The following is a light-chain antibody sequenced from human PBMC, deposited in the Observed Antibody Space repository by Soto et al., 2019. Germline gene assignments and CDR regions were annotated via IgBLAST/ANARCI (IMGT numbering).Light chain of an antibody. CDR2: EVS. CDR3: SAYTSSSKV. Sequence: QSVLTQPASVSGSPGQSITISCTGTSSDVGGYNYVSWYQQHPGKAPKLMIYEVSNRPSGVSNRFSGSKSGNTASLTISGLQAEDEAEYYGSAYTSSSKVFGTGTKLTVL. J-gene: IGLJ1*01. V-gene: IGLV2-14*01. CDR1: SSDVGGYNY.